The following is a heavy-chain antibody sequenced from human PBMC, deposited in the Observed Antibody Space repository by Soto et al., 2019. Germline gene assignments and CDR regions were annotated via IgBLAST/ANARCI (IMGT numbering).Heavy chain of an antibody. D-gene: IGHD3-16*01. Sequence: SETLSLTCTVSGGSVSSGSYYWSWIRQPPGKGLEWIGYIYYSGSTNYNPSLKSRVTISVDTSKNQFSLKLSSVTAADTAVYYCAREGLDYVWGSRLYYYYGMDVWAKGPRSPSP. CDR3: AREGLDYVWGSRLYYYYGMDV. CDR1: GGSVSSGSYY. V-gene: IGHV4-61*01. CDR2: IYYSGST. J-gene: IGHJ6*02.